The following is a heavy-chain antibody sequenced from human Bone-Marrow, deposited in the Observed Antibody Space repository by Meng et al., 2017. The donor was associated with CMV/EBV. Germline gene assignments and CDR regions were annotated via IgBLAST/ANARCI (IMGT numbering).Heavy chain of an antibody. CDR2: ISGSGGST. CDR3: ARDVGDYDFWSGYSLPYYYYGMDV. J-gene: IGHJ6*02. D-gene: IGHD3-3*01. V-gene: IGHV3-23*01. Sequence: GESLKISCAASGFTFSSYAMSWVRQAPGKGLEWVSAISGSGGSTYYADSVKGRFTISRDNSKNTLYLQMNSLRAEDTAVYYCARDVGDYDFWSGYSLPYYYYGMDVWGQGTTVTVSS. CDR1: GFTFSSYA.